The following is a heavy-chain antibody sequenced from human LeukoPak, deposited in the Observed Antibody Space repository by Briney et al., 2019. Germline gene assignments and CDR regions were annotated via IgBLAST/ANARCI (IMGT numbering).Heavy chain of an antibody. J-gene: IGHJ6*02. D-gene: IGHD6-13*01. CDR2: IYYSGST. CDR3: AREEGYSSSWYNYGMDV. Sequence: SETLSLTCTASGGSISSYYWSWIRQPPGKGLEWIGYIYYSGSTNYNPSLKSRVTISVDTSKNQFSLKLSSVTAADTAVYYCAREEGYSSSWYNYGMDVWGQGTTVTVSS. V-gene: IGHV4-59*01. CDR1: GGSISSYY.